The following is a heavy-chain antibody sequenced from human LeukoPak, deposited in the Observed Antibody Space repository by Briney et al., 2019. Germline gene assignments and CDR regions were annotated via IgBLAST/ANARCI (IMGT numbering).Heavy chain of an antibody. V-gene: IGHV4-39*07. Sequence: ASETLSLTCTVSGGSISSSSYYWGWIRQPPGKGLEWIGSIYYSGSTYYNPSLKSRVTISVDTSKNQFSLKLSSVTAADTAVYYCARAVAARQGWFDPWGQGTLVTVSS. CDR3: ARAVAARQGWFDP. CDR2: IYYSGST. CDR1: GGSISSSSYY. D-gene: IGHD6-6*01. J-gene: IGHJ5*02.